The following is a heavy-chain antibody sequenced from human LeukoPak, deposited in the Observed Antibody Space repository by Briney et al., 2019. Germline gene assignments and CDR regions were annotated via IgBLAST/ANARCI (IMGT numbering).Heavy chain of an antibody. CDR3: AKDMRYFDATPYYFDY. D-gene: IGHD3-9*01. Sequence: PGGSLRLSCAASGFTFSSYGMHWVRQAPGKGLEWVAFIRYDGSNKYYADSVKGRFTISRDNSKNTLYLQMNSLRAEDTAVYYCAKDMRYFDATPYYFDYWGQGTLVTVSS. J-gene: IGHJ4*02. CDR2: IRYDGSNK. CDR1: GFTFSSYG. V-gene: IGHV3-30*02.